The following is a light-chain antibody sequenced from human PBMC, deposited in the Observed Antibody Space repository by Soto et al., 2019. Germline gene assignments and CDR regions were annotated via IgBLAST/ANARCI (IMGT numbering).Light chain of an antibody. CDR3: QQNYRPPLT. V-gene: IGKV1-39*01. CDR1: QCIAMF. Sequence: DIQMTQSPSSLPASLGDTVTITCRTSQCIAMFLSWYQQKPGEAPKLLIYGSSTLQDGVPSRFRGSGSGTYFALTISSLQLEDFATYYCQQNYRPPLTFGGGTKVDIK. J-gene: IGKJ4*01. CDR2: GSS.